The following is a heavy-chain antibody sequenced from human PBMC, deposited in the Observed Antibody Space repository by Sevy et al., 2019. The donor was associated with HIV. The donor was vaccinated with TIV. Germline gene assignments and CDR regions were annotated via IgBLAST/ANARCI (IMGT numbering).Heavy chain of an antibody. D-gene: IGHD3-22*01. CDR2: FDPEDGET. Sequence: ASVKVSCKVSGYTLTQLSMDWVRQAPGKGLEWMGTFDPEDGETIYAQKFQGRVTMTEDTSTDTAYMELSSLRSEDTAVSYCAVTKDYYDNSAYPFDYGGQGTLVTVSS. CDR1: GYTLTQLS. V-gene: IGHV1-24*01. CDR3: AVTKDYYDNSAYPFDY. J-gene: IGHJ4*02.